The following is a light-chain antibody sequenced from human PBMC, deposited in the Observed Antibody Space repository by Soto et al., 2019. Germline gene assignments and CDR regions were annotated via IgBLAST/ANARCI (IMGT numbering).Light chain of an antibody. CDR2: TAS. V-gene: IGKV1-39*01. CDR3: QQSYNAPRT. CDR1: QNINTY. J-gene: IGKJ1*01. Sequence: DIQMTQSPSSLSASVGDRVTITCRASQNINTYLNSYQQKPGKAPSLLIYTASSLQSGVPSRFSGSGSGTDFTLTISSLQPEDFATYSCQQSYNAPRTFGQGTKVEIK.